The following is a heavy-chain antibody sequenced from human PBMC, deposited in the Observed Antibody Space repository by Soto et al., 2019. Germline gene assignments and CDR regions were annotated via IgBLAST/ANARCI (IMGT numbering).Heavy chain of an antibody. CDR3: ARGGDGDY. V-gene: IGHV1-18*01. CDR1: GYTFTTYG. Sequence: QVHLVQSGAEVKKPGASVKVSCKGSGYTFTTYGIPWVRQAPGQGLEWMGWISAHNGNTNYAQKLQGRVTVNRDTSTRTACMEVRSLRSDDTAVYYCARGGDGDYWGQGALVTVSS. CDR2: ISAHNGNT. D-gene: IGHD3-16*01. J-gene: IGHJ4*02.